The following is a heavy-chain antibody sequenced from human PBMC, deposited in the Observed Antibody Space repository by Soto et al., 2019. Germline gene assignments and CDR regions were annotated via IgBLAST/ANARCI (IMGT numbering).Heavy chain of an antibody. CDR1: GFTFSSYG. V-gene: IGHV3-33*01. CDR3: ARPLLLGATYPIDY. J-gene: IGHJ4*02. CDR2: IWYDGSNK. Sequence: GGSLRLSCAASGFTFSSYGMHWVRQAPGKGLEWVAVIWYDGSNKYYADSVKGRFTISRDNSKNTLYLQMNSLRSEDTSVYYCARPLLLGATYPIDYWVQGTLVTVSS. D-gene: IGHD1-26*01.